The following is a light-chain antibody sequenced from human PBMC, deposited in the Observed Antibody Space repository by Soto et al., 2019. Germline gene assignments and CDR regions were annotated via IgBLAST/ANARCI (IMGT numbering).Light chain of an antibody. Sequence: QSVLTHPASVSGSPGQSITIFSTGTSSDVGSYNLVSWYQQHPGKAPKLMIYEVSKRPSGVSNRFSGSKSGNTASLTISGLQAEDEADYYCCSYVGSSTYVFGTGTKVTVL. CDR1: SSDVGSYNL. J-gene: IGLJ1*01. CDR3: CSYVGSSTYV. CDR2: EVS. V-gene: IGLV2-23*02.